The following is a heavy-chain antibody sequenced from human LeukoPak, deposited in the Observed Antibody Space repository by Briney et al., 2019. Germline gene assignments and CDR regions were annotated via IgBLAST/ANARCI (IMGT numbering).Heavy chain of an antibody. CDR1: GYTFTSYD. V-gene: IGHV1-8*03. CDR3: ARVYGSSGWYEDGYYYYYYMDV. Sequence: ASVKVSCKASGYTFTSYDINWVRQATGQGLEWTGWMNPNSGNTGYAQKFQGRVTITRNTSISTAYMELSSLRSEDTAVYYCARVYGSSGWYEDGYYYYYYMDVWGEGTTVTVSS. D-gene: IGHD6-19*01. CDR2: MNPNSGNT. J-gene: IGHJ6*03.